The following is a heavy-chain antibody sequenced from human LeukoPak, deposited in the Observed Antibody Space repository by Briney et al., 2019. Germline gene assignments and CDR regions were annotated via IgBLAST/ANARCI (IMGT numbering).Heavy chain of an antibody. J-gene: IGHJ4*02. CDR1: QFSFSSYS. D-gene: IGHD5-12*01. V-gene: IGHV3-21*01. CDR2: INKGATHM. CDR3: VRLRRNSDPSGYYYYYDY. Sequence: GDSLSLSCAASQFSFSSYSFNWVRQAPGQGLEWVSSINKGATHMYYADSMGGRFTVSRDDAKNSLYLQMDSLRAEDTAVYYCVRLRRNSDPSGYYYYYDYWGRGTLVTVSS.